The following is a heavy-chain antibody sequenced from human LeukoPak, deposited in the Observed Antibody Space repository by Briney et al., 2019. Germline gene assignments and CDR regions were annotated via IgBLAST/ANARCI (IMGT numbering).Heavy chain of an antibody. Sequence: GASVKVSCKASGYTFTSYDINWVRQATGQGLEWMGWMNPNSGNPGYAQKFQGRVTMTRNTSISTAYMELSSLRSEDTAVYYCARGRGVKWELRGGFDYWGQGTLVTVSS. V-gene: IGHV1-8*01. D-gene: IGHD1-26*01. J-gene: IGHJ4*02. CDR1: GYTFTSYD. CDR3: ARGRGVKWELRGGFDY. CDR2: MNPNSGNP.